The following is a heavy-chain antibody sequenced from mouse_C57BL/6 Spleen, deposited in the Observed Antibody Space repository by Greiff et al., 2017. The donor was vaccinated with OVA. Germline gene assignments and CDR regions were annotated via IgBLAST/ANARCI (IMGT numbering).Heavy chain of an antibody. CDR3: ARSSSFDY. CDR2: IYPGGCYT. V-gene: IGHV1-63*01. J-gene: IGHJ2*01. Sequence: QVLLQQSGAELVRPGTSVKMSCKASGYTFTNYWIGWAKQRPGHGLEWIGDIYPGGCYTNYNEKFKGKATLTADESSSTAYMLVSSLTSEDSDIYCWARSSSFDYWGQGTTLTVSS. D-gene: IGHD1-1*01. CDR1: GYTFTNYW.